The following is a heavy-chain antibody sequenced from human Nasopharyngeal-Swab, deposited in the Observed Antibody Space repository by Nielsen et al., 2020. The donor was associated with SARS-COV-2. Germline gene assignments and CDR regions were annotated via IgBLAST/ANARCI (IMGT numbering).Heavy chain of an antibody. D-gene: IGHD1-7*01. Sequence: GESLKISCAASGFTFSSYGMSWVRQAPGKGLEWVSGIRGSYSGGSTYYADSVKGRFTISRDNAKNSLFLQMSSLRAEDTAQYYCAKASGTTSSFDYWGQGTLVTVSS. CDR2: IRGSYSGGST. CDR1: GFTFSSYG. CDR3: AKASGTTSSFDY. V-gene: IGHV3-23*01. J-gene: IGHJ4*02.